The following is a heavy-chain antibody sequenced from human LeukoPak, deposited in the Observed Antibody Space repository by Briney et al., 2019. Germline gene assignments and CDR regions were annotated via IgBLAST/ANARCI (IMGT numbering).Heavy chain of an antibody. CDR1: GGSISNYY. V-gene: IGHV4-59*01. D-gene: IGHD1-14*01. Sequence: PSETLSLTCTVSGGSISNYYWSWIRQPPGKGLEWIGYIYYSGSTNYNPSLKSRVTISVDTSMNQFSLKLSSVTAADTAVYYCARNHGDWYFDLWGRGTLVTVSS. CDR3: ARNHGDWYFDL. CDR2: IYYSGST. J-gene: IGHJ2*01.